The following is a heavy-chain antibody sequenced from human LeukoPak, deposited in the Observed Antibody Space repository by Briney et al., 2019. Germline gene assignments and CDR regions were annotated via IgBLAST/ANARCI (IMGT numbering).Heavy chain of an antibody. CDR1: GFTFSSCA. CDR2: ISGSGGST. V-gene: IGHV3-23*01. Sequence: GGSLRLSCAASGFTFSSCAMSWVRQAPGKGLEWVSAISGSGGSTYYADSVKGRFTISRDNSKNTLYLQMNSLRAEDTAVYYCAKDTLPGSAAYYYYGMDVWGQGTTVTVSS. CDR3: AKDTLPGSAAYYYYGMDV. D-gene: IGHD6-25*01. J-gene: IGHJ6*02.